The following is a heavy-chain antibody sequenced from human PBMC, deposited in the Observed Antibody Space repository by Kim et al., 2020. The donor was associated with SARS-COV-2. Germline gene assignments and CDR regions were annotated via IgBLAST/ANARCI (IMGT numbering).Heavy chain of an antibody. CDR3: ARVRRITVFGVGITDAFDI. D-gene: IGHD3-3*01. CDR2: IYYSGST. V-gene: IGHV4-59*01. CDR1: GGSISSYY. Sequence: SETLSLTCTVSGGSISSYYWSWIRQPPGKGLEWIGYIYYSGSTNYNPSLTSRVTISVDTSKNQFSLKLSFVTAADTAVYYCARVRRITVFGVGITDAFDIWGQGTMVTVSS. J-gene: IGHJ3*02.